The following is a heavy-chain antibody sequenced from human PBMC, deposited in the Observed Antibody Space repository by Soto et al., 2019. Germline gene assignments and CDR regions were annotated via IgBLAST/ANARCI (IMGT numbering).Heavy chain of an antibody. D-gene: IGHD4-4*01. CDR2: MSYDGSNK. CDR3: ARDATLTTVTYFDY. CDR1: GFTFSNYV. Sequence: QVQLVESGGGVVQPGRSLRLSCAASGFTFSNYVVHWVRQAPGRGLEWVAVMSYDGSNKYYADSVKGRFTISRDNSKGTLYLQMNSLRAEDTAVYYCARDATLTTVTYFDYWGQGTLVTVS. V-gene: IGHV3-30-3*01. J-gene: IGHJ4*02.